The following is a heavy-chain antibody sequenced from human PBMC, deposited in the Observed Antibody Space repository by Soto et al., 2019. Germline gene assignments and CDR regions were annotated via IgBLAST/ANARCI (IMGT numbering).Heavy chain of an antibody. CDR1: GFTFSSYG. CDR2: ISYDGINK. D-gene: IGHD2-15*01. J-gene: IGHJ4*02. Sequence: QVQLVESGGGVVQPGRSLRLSCAASGFTFSSYGMHWVRQAPGKGLEWVAVISYDGINKYYADSVKGRFTISRDNSKNILYLQMNSLRAVDTAVYYCAKELDDIVVVVSAAPGDCWGQGTLVTVSS. V-gene: IGHV3-30*18. CDR3: AKELDDIVVVVSAAPGDC.